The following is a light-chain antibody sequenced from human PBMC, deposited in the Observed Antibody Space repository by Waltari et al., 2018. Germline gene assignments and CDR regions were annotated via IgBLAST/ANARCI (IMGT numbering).Light chain of an antibody. Sequence: QSALTQPASVSGSPGQSITISCTGSSSDIDFDDYFSWYQHLPGKAPKLMIYGVTNRPSGISNRFSGSKSDNTASLTISGLQADDEADYYCSSFTGTIWVFGGGTKLTVL. CDR1: SSDIDFDDY. CDR3: SSFTGTIWV. J-gene: IGLJ3*02. V-gene: IGLV2-14*01. CDR2: GVT.